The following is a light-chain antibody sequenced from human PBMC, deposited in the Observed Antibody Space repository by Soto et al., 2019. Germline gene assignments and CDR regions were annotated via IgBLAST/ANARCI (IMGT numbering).Light chain of an antibody. CDR3: QQYNNWPPWT. CDR2: DAS. J-gene: IGKJ1*01. V-gene: IGKV3-15*01. CDR1: QSVSSN. Sequence: ELVMTPSPATLSFSPGERAPLSCRASQSVSSNLAWHQQKPGQAPRILMYDASTRATGIPARFSGSGSGTEFTLPISSLRPDDFAVYYCQQYNNWPPWTCGQGTTGDIK.